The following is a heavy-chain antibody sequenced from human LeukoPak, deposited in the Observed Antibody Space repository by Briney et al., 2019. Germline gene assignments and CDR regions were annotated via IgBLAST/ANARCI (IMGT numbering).Heavy chain of an antibody. CDR1: GYTLTELS. CDR2: FDPEDGET. Sequence: AASVKVSCKVSGYTLTELSMHWVRQAPGKGLEWMGGFDPEDGETIYAQKFQGRVTMTEDTSTDTAYMELSSLRSEDTAVYYCATNTPLAATFHYYYYYMDVWGKGTTVTVSS. V-gene: IGHV1-24*01. CDR3: ATNTPLAATFHYYYYYMDV. J-gene: IGHJ6*03. D-gene: IGHD6-25*01.